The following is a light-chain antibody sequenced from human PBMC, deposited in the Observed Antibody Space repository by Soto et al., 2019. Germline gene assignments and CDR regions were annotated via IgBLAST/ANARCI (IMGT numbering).Light chain of an antibody. CDR2: QDS. J-gene: IGLJ1*01. CDR1: KLGDKY. V-gene: IGLV3-1*01. Sequence: SYELTQPPSVSVSPGQTASITCSGDKLGDKYASWYQQKPGQSPVLVIYQDSKRPSGIPERFSGSNSGNTATLTISGTQAMDEAYYYCQAWDSSTGVFGTGTTVTVL. CDR3: QAWDSSTGV.